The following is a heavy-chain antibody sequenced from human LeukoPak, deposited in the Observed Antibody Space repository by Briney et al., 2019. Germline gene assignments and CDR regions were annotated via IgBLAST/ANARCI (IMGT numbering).Heavy chain of an antibody. D-gene: IGHD3-10*01. Sequence: SETLSLTCTVSGGSISSGGYYWSWIRQHPGKGLEWIGYIYYSGSTYYNPSLKSRVTISVDTSKNQFSLKLSSVTAADTAVYYCARDDPGLDAFDIWGQGTMVTVSS. J-gene: IGHJ3*02. CDR3: ARDDPGLDAFDI. CDR2: IYYSGST. V-gene: IGHV4-31*03. CDR1: GGSISSGGYY.